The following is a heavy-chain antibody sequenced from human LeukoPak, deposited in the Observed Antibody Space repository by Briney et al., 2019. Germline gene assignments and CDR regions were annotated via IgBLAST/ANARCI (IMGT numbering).Heavy chain of an antibody. V-gene: IGHV3-66*01. CDR1: GFTVSGSY. CDR3: ARDCCSSSFASDY. D-gene: IGHD6-6*01. CDR2: IYSDGST. Sequence: PGGSLRLSCAASGFTVSGSYMSWVRQPPGKGLEWVSVIYSDGSTYYADSVKGRFTLSRDNPKNAMFLQMRNLRAEDTAVYYCARDCCSSSFASDYWGQGTLVTVSS. J-gene: IGHJ4*02.